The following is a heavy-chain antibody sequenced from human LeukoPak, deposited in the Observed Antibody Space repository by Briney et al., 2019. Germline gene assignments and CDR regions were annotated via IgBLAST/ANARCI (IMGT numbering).Heavy chain of an antibody. CDR2: MNPNSGNT. J-gene: IGHJ6*02. V-gene: IGHV1-8*02. Sequence: ASVKVSCKASGGTFSSYAISWVRQATGQGLEWMGWMNPNSGNTGYAQKFQGRVTMTRNTSISTAYMELSSLRSEDTAVYYCARVNGAEWFGELLRTYYYYGMDVWGQGTTVTVSS. D-gene: IGHD3-10*01. CDR1: GGTFSSYA. CDR3: ARVNGAEWFGELLRTYYYYGMDV.